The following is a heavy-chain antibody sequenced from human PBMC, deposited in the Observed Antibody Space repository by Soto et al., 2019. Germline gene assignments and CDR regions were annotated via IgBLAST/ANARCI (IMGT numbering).Heavy chain of an antibody. V-gene: IGHV4-39*07. J-gene: IGHJ6*02. Sequence: PSETLSLTCTVSGGSISSSSYYWGWIRQPPGKGLEWIGSIYYSGSTNYNPSLKSRVTISVDTSKNQFSLKLSSVTAADTAVYYCASSGPMNTAMVYSPNYYSYYGMDVWGQGTTVTVSS. CDR2: IYYSGST. CDR3: ASSGPMNTAMVYSPNYYSYYGMDV. D-gene: IGHD5-18*01. CDR1: GGSISSSSYY.